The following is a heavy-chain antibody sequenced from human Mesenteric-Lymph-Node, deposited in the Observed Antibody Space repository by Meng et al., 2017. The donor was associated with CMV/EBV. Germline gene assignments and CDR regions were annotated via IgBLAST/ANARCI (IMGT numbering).Heavy chain of an antibody. V-gene: IGHV4-59*01. CDR2: IYYSGST. Sequence: SETLSLTCTVSGGSISSYYWSWIRQPPGKGLEWIGYIYYSGSTNYNPSLKSRVTISVDTSKNQFSLKLSSVTAADTAVYYCARSPNWNYEDYWGQGTLVTVSS. CDR1: GGSISSYY. J-gene: IGHJ4*02. CDR3: ARSPNWNYEDY. D-gene: IGHD1-7*01.